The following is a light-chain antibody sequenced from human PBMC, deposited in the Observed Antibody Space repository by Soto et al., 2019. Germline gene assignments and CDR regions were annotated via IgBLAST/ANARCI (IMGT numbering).Light chain of an antibody. J-gene: IGKJ4*01. CDR2: DAS. Sequence: EIVLTQSPATLSLSPGERATISCRASQSVSSYLDWYQQKPGQAPRLLIYDASNRATGIPARFSGSGSGTDFTLTIISLEPEDFAVYYCQQRSNWPPLTFGGGTKVEIK. CDR1: QSVSSY. V-gene: IGKV3-11*01. CDR3: QQRSNWPPLT.